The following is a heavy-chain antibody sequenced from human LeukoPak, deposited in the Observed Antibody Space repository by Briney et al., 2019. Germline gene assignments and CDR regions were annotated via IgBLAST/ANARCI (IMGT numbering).Heavy chain of an antibody. CDR2: ISGSGGST. Sequence: AGGSLRLSCAASGFTISSYAMSWVRQAPGKGLEWVSAISGSGGSTYYADSVKGRFTISRDNSKNTLYLQMNSLRAEDTAVYYCAKGWSSGWFLYYFDYWGQGTLVTVSS. V-gene: IGHV3-23*01. CDR3: AKGWSSGWFLYYFDY. D-gene: IGHD6-19*01. J-gene: IGHJ4*02. CDR1: GFTISSYA.